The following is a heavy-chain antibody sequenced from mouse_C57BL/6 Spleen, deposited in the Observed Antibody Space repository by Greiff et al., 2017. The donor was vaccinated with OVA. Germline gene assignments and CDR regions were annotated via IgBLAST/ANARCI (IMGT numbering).Heavy chain of an antibody. D-gene: IGHD4-1*01. J-gene: IGHJ4*01. CDR1: VFSLTSYG. Sequence: QVQLQQSGPGLVQPSQSLSITCTVSVFSLTSYGVHWVRQSPGKGLEWLGVIWSGGSTDYNAAFISRLSIRKDNSKSQVFFKMNSLQADDTAIYYCARGTGTKGDAMDYWGQGTSVTVSS. CDR3: ARGTGTKGDAMDY. CDR2: IWSGGST. V-gene: IGHV2-2*01.